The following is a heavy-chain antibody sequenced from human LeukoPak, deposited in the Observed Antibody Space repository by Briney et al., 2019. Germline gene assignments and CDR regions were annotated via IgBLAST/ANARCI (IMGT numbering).Heavy chain of an antibody. CDR3: AKGSTNYYDGSGTVDY. V-gene: IGHV3-53*04. D-gene: IGHD3-22*01. CDR1: GFTVSSNY. J-gene: IGHJ4*02. Sequence: GGSLRLSCAASGFTVSSNYMSWVRQAPGKGLEWVSVIYSGGSTYYADSVKGRFTISRHNSKNTLYLQMNSLRAEDTAVYYCAKGSTNYYDGSGTVDYWGQGTLVTVSS. CDR2: IYSGGST.